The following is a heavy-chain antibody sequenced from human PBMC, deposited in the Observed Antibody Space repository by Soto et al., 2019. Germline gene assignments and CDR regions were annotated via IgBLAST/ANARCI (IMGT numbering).Heavy chain of an antibody. D-gene: IGHD2-15*01. V-gene: IGHV3-23*01. CDR1: GFTFSYYA. CDR2: VSAGGDMR. Sequence: DVQLLESGGHLVQPGGSLRLSCAASGFTFSYYAMSWLRQAPGQGLEWVSSVSAGGDMRYYSDSVKGRFTISRDNPHNALFRQMAAPRIKTTARYYGGRGDRGGSSTTARYYYSGVDVWGPGTGVTVS. J-gene: IGHJ6*02. CDR3: GRGDRGGSSTTARYYYSGVDV.